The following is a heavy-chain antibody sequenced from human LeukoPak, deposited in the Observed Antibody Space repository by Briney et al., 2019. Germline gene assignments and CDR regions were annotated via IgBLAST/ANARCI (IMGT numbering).Heavy chain of an antibody. Sequence: GRSLRLSCAASGFTFSRHGMHWVRQAPGKGLEWVALMSYDGTNKVYADSVKGRFTITRDNSKNTLYLEMNNLRAEDTAVYYCAKRGYCSGGRCYSFHFDYWGQGTLVTVSS. V-gene: IGHV3-30*18. D-gene: IGHD2-15*01. CDR1: GFTFSRHG. CDR3: AKRGYCSGGRCYSFHFDY. J-gene: IGHJ4*02. CDR2: MSYDGTNK.